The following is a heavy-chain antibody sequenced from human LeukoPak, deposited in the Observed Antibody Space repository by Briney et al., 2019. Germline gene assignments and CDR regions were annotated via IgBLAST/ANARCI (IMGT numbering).Heavy chain of an antibody. V-gene: IGHV1-2*02. D-gene: IGHD2-2*01. CDR2: INPHSGGT. J-gene: IGHJ4*02. Sequence: ASVKVSCEASGYTLTGYYIHWVRQAPGQGLEWMGWINPHSGGTNYAQKFQGGVTMTRDTSITTAYMELSSLRSDDTAVYYCARDVGEYCSSTNCYASHYWGQGTLVTVSS. CDR1: GYTLTGYY. CDR3: ARDVGEYCSSTNCYASHY.